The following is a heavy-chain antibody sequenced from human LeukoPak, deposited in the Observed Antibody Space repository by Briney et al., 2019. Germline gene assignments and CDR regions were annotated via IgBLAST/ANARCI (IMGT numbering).Heavy chain of an antibody. Sequence: PGGSLRLSCAASGFTFSSFEMNWVRQAPGKGLEWVSYISSSGSTIYYADSVKGRFTISRDNAKNSLYLQMSSLRAEDTAVYYCARDRGYGSFNHWGQGTLVTVSS. V-gene: IGHV3-48*03. CDR1: GFTFSSFE. D-gene: IGHD3-10*01. CDR2: ISSSGSTI. CDR3: ARDRGYGSFNH. J-gene: IGHJ4*02.